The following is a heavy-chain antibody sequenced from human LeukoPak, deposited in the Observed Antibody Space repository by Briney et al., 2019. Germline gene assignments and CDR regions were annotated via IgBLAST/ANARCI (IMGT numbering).Heavy chain of an antibody. V-gene: IGHV4-59*01. Sequence: PSETLSLTCTVSGGSISSYYWSWLRQPPGKGLEWIGYIYYSGSTNYNPSLKSRVTISVDTSKNQFSLKLSSVTAADTAVYYCARDLSYGGPGYFDYWGQGTLVTVSS. J-gene: IGHJ4*02. CDR1: GGSISSYY. D-gene: IGHD5-18*01. CDR3: ARDLSYGGPGYFDY. CDR2: IYYSGST.